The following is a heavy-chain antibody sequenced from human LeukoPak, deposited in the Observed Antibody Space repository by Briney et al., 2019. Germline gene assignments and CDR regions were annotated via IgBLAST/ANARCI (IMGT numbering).Heavy chain of an antibody. V-gene: IGHV3-21*01. CDR1: GFTFSSYS. Sequence: PGGSLRLSCAASGFTFSSYSMNWVRQAPGKGLEWVSSISSSSTYIYYADSVKGRVTVSRDNAKNSLYLQMNSLRAEDTAVYFCASQYTSSRIFDDWGQGTLVTVSS. D-gene: IGHD6-13*01. CDR3: ASQYTSSRIFDD. J-gene: IGHJ4*02. CDR2: ISSSSTYI.